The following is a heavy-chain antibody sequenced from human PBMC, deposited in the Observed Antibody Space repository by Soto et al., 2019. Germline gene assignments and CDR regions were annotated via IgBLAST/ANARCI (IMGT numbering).Heavy chain of an antibody. CDR2: ISYDEIDK. CDR3: ARDANWDSSYYYDAFDV. V-gene: IGHV3-30-3*01. D-gene: IGHD3-22*01. J-gene: IGHJ3*01. Sequence: QVQLVESGGGVVQPGRSLRLSCAASGFTFSGYAMHWVRQAPGKGLEWVAVISYDEIDKYYADSVKGRFTISRDNSKKXXYVQMNSLRAEYTAVYFCARDANWDSSYYYDAFDVWGHGTMVTVSS. CDR1: GFTFSGYA.